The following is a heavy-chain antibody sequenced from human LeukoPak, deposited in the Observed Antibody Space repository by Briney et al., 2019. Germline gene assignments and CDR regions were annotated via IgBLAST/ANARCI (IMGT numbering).Heavy chain of an antibody. V-gene: IGHV1-8*01. CDR3: ATTDNYKSYSGSMSNY. Sequence: GASVKVSCKASGYTFTSYDINWVRQATGQGLEWMGWMNPNSGNTGYAQKFQGRVTMTRNTSISTAYMELSSLRSEDTAVYYCATTDNYKSYSGSMSNYWGQGTLVTVSS. D-gene: IGHD1-26*01. CDR2: MNPNSGNT. CDR1: GYTFTSYD. J-gene: IGHJ4*02.